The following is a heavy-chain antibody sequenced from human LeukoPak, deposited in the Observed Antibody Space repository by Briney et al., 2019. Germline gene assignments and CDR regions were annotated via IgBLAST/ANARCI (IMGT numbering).Heavy chain of an antibody. CDR2: INPSGGST. J-gene: IGHJ4*02. CDR1: GYTFTSYY. CDR3: ARLLEGAAAAPPGDDY. D-gene: IGHD6-13*01. V-gene: IGHV1-46*01. Sequence: ASVKVSCKASGYTFTSYYMHWVRQAPGQGLECMGIINPSGGSTSYAQKFQGRVTMTRDTSTSTVYMELSSLRSEDTAVYYCARLLEGAAAAPPGDDYWGQGTLVTVSS.